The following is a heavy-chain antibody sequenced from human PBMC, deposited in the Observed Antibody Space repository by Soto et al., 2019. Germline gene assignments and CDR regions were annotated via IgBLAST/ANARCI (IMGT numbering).Heavy chain of an antibody. CDR2: IKQDGSEK. V-gene: IGHV3-7*01. CDR3: ARDRRIAARPTVFSY. J-gene: IGHJ4*02. Sequence: GGSLRLSCAASGFTFSSYWMSWVRQAPGKGLEWVANIKQDGSEKYYVDSVKGRFTISRDNAKNSLYLQMNSLRAEDTAVYYCARDRRIAARPTVFSYWGQGTLVTVSS. CDR1: GFTFSSYW. D-gene: IGHD6-6*01.